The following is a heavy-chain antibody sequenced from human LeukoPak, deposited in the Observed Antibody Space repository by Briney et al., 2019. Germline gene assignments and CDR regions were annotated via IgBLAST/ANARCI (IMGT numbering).Heavy chain of an antibody. CDR2: ISGSGGST. CDR1: GFTFSSYA. CDR3: AKDTYGDYSKYYYYYYYMDV. D-gene: IGHD4-17*01. J-gene: IGHJ6*03. V-gene: IGHV3-23*01. Sequence: PGGSLRLSCAASGFTFSSYAMSWVRQAPGKGLEWVSAISGSGGSTYYADSVKGRFTISRDNFKNTLYLQMNSLRAEDTAVYYCAKDTYGDYSKYYYYYYYMDVWGKGTTVTVSS.